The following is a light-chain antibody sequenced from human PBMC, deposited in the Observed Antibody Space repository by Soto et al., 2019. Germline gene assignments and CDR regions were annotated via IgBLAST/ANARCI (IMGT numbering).Light chain of an antibody. J-gene: IGLJ1*01. CDR1: SSKNGSNT. V-gene: IGLV1-44*01. CDR3: AAWDDSLNGPV. Sequence: QSLLTQPPSTSGTPGQRGTISCSGSSSKNGSNTVNWYQQLPGTAPKLLIYSNNQRPSGVPDRFSGSKSGTSASLAISGLQSEDEADYYCAAWDDSLNGPVFGTGTKVTVL. CDR2: SNN.